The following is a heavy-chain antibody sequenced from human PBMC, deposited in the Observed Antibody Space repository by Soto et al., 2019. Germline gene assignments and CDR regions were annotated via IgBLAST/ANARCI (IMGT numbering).Heavy chain of an antibody. CDR2: IIPILGIA. D-gene: IGHD1-1*01. J-gene: IGHJ6*03. CDR3: ARQSPERDYYYMDV. Sequence: GASVKVSCKASGGTFSRYTVIWVRQAPGQGLEWMGRIIPILGIANYAQKFQGRVTITADKSTSTAYMELSSLRSEDTAVYYCARQSPERDYYYMDVWGRGTTVTVSS. CDR1: GGTFSRYT. V-gene: IGHV1-69*02.